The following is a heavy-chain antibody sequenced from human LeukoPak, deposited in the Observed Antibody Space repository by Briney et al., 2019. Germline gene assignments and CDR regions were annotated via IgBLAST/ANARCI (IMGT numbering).Heavy chain of an antibody. D-gene: IGHD3-10*01. V-gene: IGHV3-30*04. CDR1: GFTSSSYA. CDR3: ARVLLWFGEPSDFDY. Sequence: GGSLRLSCAASGFTSSSYAMHWVRQAPGKGLEWVAVISYDGSNKYYADSVKGRFTISRDNSKNTLYLQMNSLRAEDTAVYYCARVLLWFGEPSDFDYWGQGTLVTVSS. J-gene: IGHJ4*02. CDR2: ISYDGSNK.